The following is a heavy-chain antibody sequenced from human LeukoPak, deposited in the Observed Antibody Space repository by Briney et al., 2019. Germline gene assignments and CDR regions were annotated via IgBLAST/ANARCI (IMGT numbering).Heavy chain of an antibody. V-gene: IGHV3-23*01. CDR1: GFTFSSCA. J-gene: IGHJ4*02. CDR2: ISGSGATT. Sequence: GGSLRLSCAASGFTFSSCAMTWVRQAPGKGLEWVSSISGSGATTYYADSVKGRFTISRDNSNNTVYLQMNSLRAEDTAVYYCAKDQTRVGASDPFDYWGQGMQVGVSS. D-gene: IGHD1-26*01. CDR3: AKDQTRVGASDPFDY.